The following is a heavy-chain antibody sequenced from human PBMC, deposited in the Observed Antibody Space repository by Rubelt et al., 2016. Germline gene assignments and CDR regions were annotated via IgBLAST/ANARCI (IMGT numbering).Heavy chain of an antibody. CDR2: INSDGSST. D-gene: IGHD5-12*01. CDR3: ARDMRGLRFFDY. Sequence: ESGGGLVQPGGSLRLSCAVSGFTFSSYAMTWVRQAPGKGLEWVSRINSDGSSTNYADSVKGRFTISRDNSKNTLYLQTNSLTAEDTAVYYCARDMRGLRFFDYWGQGTLVTVSS. V-gene: IGHV3-23*01. J-gene: IGHJ4*02. CDR1: GFTFSSYA.